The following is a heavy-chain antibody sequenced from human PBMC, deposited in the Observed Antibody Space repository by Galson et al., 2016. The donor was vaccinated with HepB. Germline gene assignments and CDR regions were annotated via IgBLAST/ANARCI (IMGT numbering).Heavy chain of an antibody. D-gene: IGHD5-24*01. CDR2: ITGSGGFT. J-gene: IGHJ3*02. V-gene: IGHV3-23*01. CDR3: AKDLAYNEHAFDI. CDR1: GFTFSSYA. Sequence: SLRLSCAASGFTFSSYAMNWVRQAPGKGLEWVSYITGSGGFTQYADSVKGRFTISRDNSKNTLFLQMNSLRAEDTAVFYCAKDLAYNEHAFDIWGQGTMVSASS.